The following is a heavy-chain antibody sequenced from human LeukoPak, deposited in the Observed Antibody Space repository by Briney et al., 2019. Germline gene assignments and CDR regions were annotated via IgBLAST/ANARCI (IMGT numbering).Heavy chain of an antibody. Sequence: SETLSLTCTVSGGSISSYYWSWIRQPPGKGLECIGYIYYSGSTNYNPSLKSRVTISVDTSKNQFSLKLSSVTAADTAVYYCARDATTLGAFDIWGQGTMVTVSS. CDR2: IYYSGST. V-gene: IGHV4-59*01. D-gene: IGHD5-24*01. CDR3: ARDATTLGAFDI. CDR1: GGSISSYY. J-gene: IGHJ3*02.